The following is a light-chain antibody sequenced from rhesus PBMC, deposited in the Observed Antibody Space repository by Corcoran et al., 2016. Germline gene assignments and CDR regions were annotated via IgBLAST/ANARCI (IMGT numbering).Light chain of an antibody. CDR2: RTS. V-gene: IGKV3-24*02. Sequence: EIVLTQSPTSMAVSQGERVTISCTPSSSVSTSYLPWYQPKPGFPPMLLFYRTSSLDSGGPARFSGSGSGTSYTLTISSMEAEDAANYYCQQGNSIPPTFGQGTKVEIK. CDR1: SSVSTS. CDR3: QQGNSIPPT. J-gene: IGKJ1*01.